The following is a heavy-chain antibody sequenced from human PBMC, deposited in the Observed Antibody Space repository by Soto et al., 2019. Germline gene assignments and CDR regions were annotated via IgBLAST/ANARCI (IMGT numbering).Heavy chain of an antibody. CDR2: ISYDGSYQ. Sequence: QVQLVESGGGVVQPGRSLRLSCEASGFTFKNFGMHWVRQAPGKGLEWVAFISYDGSYQYYADFVKGRLTITRDNSKNTLNMQLNSLRREDTAVYYCAKGGEVGGVLGDHWGQGTLVTVSA. D-gene: IGHD1-26*01. V-gene: IGHV3-30*18. CDR1: GFTFKNFG. J-gene: IGHJ4*02. CDR3: AKGGEVGGVLGDH.